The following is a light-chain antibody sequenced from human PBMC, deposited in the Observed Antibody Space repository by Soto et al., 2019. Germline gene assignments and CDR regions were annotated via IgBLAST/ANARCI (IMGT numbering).Light chain of an antibody. CDR1: QSVKSY. J-gene: IGKJ5*01. Sequence: ENVLTQSPVTLSLSPGERATLSCRASQSVKSYLAWYQQKPGQAPRLLIYDASNRAAGIPARFSGSGSGTDFTLTISRLEPEDFAVYYCQQYGSSPITFGQGTRLEIK. CDR2: DAS. CDR3: QQYGSSPIT. V-gene: IGKV3-20*01.